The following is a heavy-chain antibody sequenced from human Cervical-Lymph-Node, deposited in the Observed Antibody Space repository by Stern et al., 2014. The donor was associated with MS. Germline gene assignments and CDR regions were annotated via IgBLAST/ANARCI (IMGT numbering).Heavy chain of an antibody. CDR1: GGTFTSYA. Sequence: VQLVESGAEMKKPGSSVKVSCKASGGTFTSYAFTWVRQAPGQGLELLGRIIPILDKPNYAQRFQGRITITADTSTATTYMELSSLTSEDTAVYYCARDYAITVPSALGSWGQGTLVTVSS. CDR3: ARDYAITVPSALGS. V-gene: IGHV1-69*09. D-gene: IGHD2-2*01. J-gene: IGHJ5*02. CDR2: IIPILDKP.